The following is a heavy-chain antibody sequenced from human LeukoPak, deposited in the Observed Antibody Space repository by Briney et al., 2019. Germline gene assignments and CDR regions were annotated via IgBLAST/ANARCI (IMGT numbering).Heavy chain of an antibody. CDR3: ARSPHILTGENFDF. V-gene: IGHV1-2*02. J-gene: IGHJ4*02. D-gene: IGHD3-9*01. CDR2: INPNSGGT. CDR1: GYTLTGYY. Sequence: ASVKVSCKASGYTLTGYYMHWVRQAPGQGLEWMGWINPNSGGTNYAQKFYARVTMTRDTSISTAYMELSRLRSDDTAVFYCARSPHILTGENFDFWGQGTLVTVSS.